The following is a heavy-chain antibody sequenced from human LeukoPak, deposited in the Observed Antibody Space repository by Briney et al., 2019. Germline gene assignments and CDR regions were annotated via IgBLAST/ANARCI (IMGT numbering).Heavy chain of an antibody. CDR3: AAQYYDSSGSLMDV. V-gene: IGHV1-58*02. Sequence: SVKVSRKASGFTFTSSAMQWVRQARGQRLEWIGWIVVGSGNTNYAQKFQERVTITRDMSTSTAYMELSSLRSEDTAVYYCAAQYYDSSGSLMDVWGQGTTVTVSS. CDR2: IVVGSGNT. D-gene: IGHD3-22*01. J-gene: IGHJ6*02. CDR1: GFTFTSSA.